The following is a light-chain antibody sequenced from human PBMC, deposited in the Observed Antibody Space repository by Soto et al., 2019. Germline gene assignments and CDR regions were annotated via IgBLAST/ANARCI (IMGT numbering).Light chain of an antibody. CDR2: LGS. J-gene: IGKJ5*01. Sequence: DIVMTQSPLSLPVTPGEPASISCRSSQSLLHLNGNNYLDWYLQKPGQSPQLLIYLGSNRASGVPDRFSGSGSGTDFTLKISRVEAEDVGIYYCMQALQNPVTFGHGTRLEIK. CDR1: QSLLHLNGNNY. CDR3: MQALQNPVT. V-gene: IGKV2-28*01.